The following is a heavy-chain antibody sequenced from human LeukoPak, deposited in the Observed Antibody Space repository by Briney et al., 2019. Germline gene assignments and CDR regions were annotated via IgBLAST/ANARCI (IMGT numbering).Heavy chain of an antibody. Sequence: GGSLRLSCEASGFTLSTYWMNWLRQVPGKGLDWVANMNQDGSAKGYVDSVKGRFTISRDNARNSLYLQMSSLRPEDTAVYYCATYTHWVAGDVWGQGTTVTVSS. V-gene: IGHV3-7*01. J-gene: IGHJ6*02. CDR1: GFTLSTYW. CDR2: MNQDGSAK. CDR3: ATYTHWVAGDV. D-gene: IGHD3-16*01.